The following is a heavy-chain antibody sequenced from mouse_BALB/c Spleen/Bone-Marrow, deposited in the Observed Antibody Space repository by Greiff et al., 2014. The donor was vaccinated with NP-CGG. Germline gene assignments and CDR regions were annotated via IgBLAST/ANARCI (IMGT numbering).Heavy chain of an antibody. D-gene: IGHD2-12*01. CDR2: INGNGGSS. CDR3: ARVAYYNVYFDY. J-gene: IGHJ2*01. CDR1: GITFSNYG. V-gene: IGHV5-6-3*01. Sequence: EVQVVESGGGLVQPGGSLKLSCAASGITFSNYGMSWIRQTPDKRLELVATINGNGGSSYYPDSVKGRFTISRDKAKNTLYLQMSSLKSEDTAMYYCARVAYYNVYFDYWGQGTTLTVSS.